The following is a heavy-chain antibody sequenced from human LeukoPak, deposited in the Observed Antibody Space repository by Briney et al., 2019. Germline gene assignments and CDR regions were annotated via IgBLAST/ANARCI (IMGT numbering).Heavy chain of an antibody. Sequence: SDTLSLTCTVSGYSISSGYYWGWIRQSPGKVLEWVGTIYHSGSTMYIPSLRSRVSIAVDTSKNQFSLKLTSVTAADTAVYYCARGWSLDGYNRFDLWGQGALVTVSS. CDR2: IYHSGST. D-gene: IGHD5-24*01. CDR3: ARGWSLDGYNRFDL. V-gene: IGHV4-38-2*02. CDR1: GYSISSGYY. J-gene: IGHJ5*02.